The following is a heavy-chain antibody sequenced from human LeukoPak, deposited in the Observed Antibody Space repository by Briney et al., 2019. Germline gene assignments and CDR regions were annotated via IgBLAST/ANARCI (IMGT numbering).Heavy chain of an antibody. Sequence: HPGGSLRLSCAASGFTFSSYAMSWVRQAPGKGLEWVSAISGSGGSTYYADSVKGRFTISRDNSKNTLYLQMNCVRAKDTDVYYCAKDPQWLVPNDAFDIWGEGTMVTVSS. J-gene: IGHJ3*02. CDR3: AKDPQWLVPNDAFDI. V-gene: IGHV3-23*01. CDR2: ISGSGGST. D-gene: IGHD6-19*01. CDR1: GFTFSSYA.